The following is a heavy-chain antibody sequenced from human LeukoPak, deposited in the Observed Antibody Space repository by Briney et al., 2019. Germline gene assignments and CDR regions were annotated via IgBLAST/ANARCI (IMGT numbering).Heavy chain of an antibody. V-gene: IGHV1-8*02. Sequence: ASVKVSCKASGYTFTGYYMHWVRQATGQGLEWMGWMNPNSGNTGYDQKFLGRVTMTRNTSISTAYMELSSLRFEDTAVYYCASGPLPADYWGQGTLVTVSS. CDR3: ASGPLPADY. D-gene: IGHD1-26*01. J-gene: IGHJ4*02. CDR1: GYTFTGYY. CDR2: MNPNSGNT.